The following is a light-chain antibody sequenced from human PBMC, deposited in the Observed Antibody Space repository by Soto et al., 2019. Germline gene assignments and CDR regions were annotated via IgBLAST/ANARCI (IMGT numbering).Light chain of an antibody. CDR1: QNVLSRANNKNY. CDR3: QQYFNTPLT. CDR2: WAS. J-gene: IGKJ4*01. V-gene: IGKV4-1*01. Sequence: DIVMTQSPDSLAVSLGERATINCKSSQNVLSRANNKNYIAWYQQKPGQPPKLLIYWASTRESGVPDRFSGSGSGTDFTLTISSLQAEDVAVYFCQQYFNTPLTFGGGTKVEIK.